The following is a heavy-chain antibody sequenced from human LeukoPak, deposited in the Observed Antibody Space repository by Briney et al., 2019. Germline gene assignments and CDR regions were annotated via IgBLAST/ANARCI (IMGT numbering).Heavy chain of an antibody. CDR2: MYHSGST. Sequence: SETLSLTCTVSGYSISSGHYWGWIRQPPGKGLEWIGSMYHSGSTYYNPPLKSRVTISEDTSKNQFSLKLRSVTAADTAVYYCARGPRFGELLFDFDYWGQGTLVTVSS. CDR1: GYSISSGHY. D-gene: IGHD3-10*01. J-gene: IGHJ4*02. V-gene: IGHV4-38-2*02. CDR3: ARGPRFGELLFDFDY.